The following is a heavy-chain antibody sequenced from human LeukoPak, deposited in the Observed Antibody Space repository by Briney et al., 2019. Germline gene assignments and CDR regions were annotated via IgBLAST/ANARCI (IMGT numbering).Heavy chain of an antibody. V-gene: IGHV3-30-3*01. Sequence: GRSLRLSCAASGFTFSSYAMHWVRQAPGKGPEWVAVISYDGSNKYYADSVKGRFTISRDNSKNTLYLQMNSLRAEDTAVYYCARGPNYYYYMDVWGKGTTVTVSS. CDR1: GFTFSSYA. J-gene: IGHJ6*03. CDR3: ARGPNYYYYMDV. CDR2: ISYDGSNK.